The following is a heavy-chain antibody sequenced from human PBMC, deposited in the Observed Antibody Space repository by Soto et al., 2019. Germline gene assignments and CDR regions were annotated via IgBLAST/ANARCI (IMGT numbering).Heavy chain of an antibody. CDR3: ARGTMVRAYYYYYMDV. J-gene: IGHJ6*03. Sequence: SETLSLTCAVSSGSISSSNWWSWVRQPPGKGLEWIGEIYHSGSTNYNPSLKSRVTISVDKSKNQFSLKLSSVTAADTAVYYCARGTMVRAYYYYYMDVWGKGTTVTVSS. D-gene: IGHD3-10*01. V-gene: IGHV4-4*02. CDR1: SGSISSSNW. CDR2: IYHSGST.